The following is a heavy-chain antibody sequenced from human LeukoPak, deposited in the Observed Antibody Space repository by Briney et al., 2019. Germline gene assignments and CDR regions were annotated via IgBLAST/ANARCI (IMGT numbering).Heavy chain of an antibody. CDR2: ISAYNGNT. J-gene: IGHJ4*02. V-gene: IGHV1-18*01. Sequence: ASVKVSCKASGYTFTSYGISWVRQAPGQGLEWMRWISAYNGNTNYAQKLQGRVTMTTDTSTSTAYMKLRSLRSDDTAVYYCARDVEMATLGYWGQGTLVTVSS. D-gene: IGHD5-24*01. CDR1: GYTFTSYG. CDR3: ARDVEMATLGY.